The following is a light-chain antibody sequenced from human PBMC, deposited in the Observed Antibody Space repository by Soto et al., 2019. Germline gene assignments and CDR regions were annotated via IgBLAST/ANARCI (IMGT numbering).Light chain of an antibody. J-gene: IGLJ2*01. Sequence: SYELTQPLSVSVALGQTASITCGGNNIGSKNVHWYQLNPGQAPVLVIYRDTNRPSGIPERFSGANSGNTATLAISRAQAGDDDDYYCQVWDSSTVVFGGGTKLTVL. V-gene: IGLV3-9*01. CDR3: QVWDSSTVV. CDR2: RDT. CDR1: NIGSKN.